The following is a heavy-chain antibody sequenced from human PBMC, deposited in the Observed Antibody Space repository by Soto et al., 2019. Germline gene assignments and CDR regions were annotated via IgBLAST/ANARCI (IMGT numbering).Heavy chain of an antibody. CDR1: GFSLSSTRVA. Sequence: QITLKESGPTLVKPTQTLTLTCTFSGFSLSSTRVAVGWIRQPPGKALECLALIYWDDDKRYSPFLKSRLTITTDTSKNQVVLTMTNMDPVDTATYYCAHSVVAGLGYYFDYWGQGTLVTVSS. CDR3: AHSVVAGLGYYFDY. D-gene: IGHD6-19*01. CDR2: IYWDDDK. V-gene: IGHV2-5*02. J-gene: IGHJ4*02.